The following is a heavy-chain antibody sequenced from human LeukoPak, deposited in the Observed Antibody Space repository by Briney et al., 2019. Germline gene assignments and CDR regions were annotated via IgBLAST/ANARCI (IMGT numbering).Heavy chain of an antibody. V-gene: IGHV4-59*01. Sequence: SETLSLTCTVSGGSISSYYWSWIRQPPGKGLEWIGYTYYSGSTNYNPSLKSRVTISVDTSKNQFSLKLSSVTAADTAVYYCARSYGSGSYYDDAFDIWGQGTMVTVSS. CDR2: TYYSGST. D-gene: IGHD3-10*01. CDR1: GGSISSYY. J-gene: IGHJ3*02. CDR3: ARSYGSGSYYDDAFDI.